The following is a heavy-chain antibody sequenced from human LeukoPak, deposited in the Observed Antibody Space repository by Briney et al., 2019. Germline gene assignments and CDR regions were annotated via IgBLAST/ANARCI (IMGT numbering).Heavy chain of an antibody. J-gene: IGHJ3*02. Sequence: SETLSLTCAVSGGSFSGYYWSWIRQPPRKGLEWIGEINHSGSADYNPSLKSRVTISVDTSKNHFSLKLSSVTAADTAVYYCAMTTVTTGRSSFDIWAQGTMVTVSS. V-gene: IGHV4-34*01. CDR1: GGSFSGYY. CDR2: INHSGSA. D-gene: IGHD4-17*01. CDR3: AMTTVTTGRSSFDI.